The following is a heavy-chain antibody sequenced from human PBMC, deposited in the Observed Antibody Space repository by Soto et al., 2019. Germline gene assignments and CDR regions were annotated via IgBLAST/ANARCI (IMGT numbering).Heavy chain of an antibody. J-gene: IGHJ4*02. V-gene: IGHV4-4*07. CDR1: GGPMSGYH. Sequence: QVELQESGPRLVRPSETLYLTCTVSGGPMSGYHWSWVRQPAGKGLEWIGRVHSTGSTDYNPSVESRITVSLDTSKKQFSLKLRSVTAADTALYFCARDSVSLTRFDYWGQGILVTVSS. CDR3: ARDSVSLTRFDY. D-gene: IGHD3-10*01. CDR2: VHSTGST.